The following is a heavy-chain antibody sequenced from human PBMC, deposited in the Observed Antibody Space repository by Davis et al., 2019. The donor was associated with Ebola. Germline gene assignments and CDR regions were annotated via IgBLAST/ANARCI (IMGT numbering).Heavy chain of an antibody. D-gene: IGHD3-10*01. CDR2: TYSGGNS. CDR1: GFTFTDYW. CDR3: ARETIMDQGGDAFDI. Sequence: PGGSLRLSCAASGFTFTDYWMSWLRQAPGRGLEWVSVTYSGGNSYYGESVKGRFTSSRDNSKNTVYLEMKSLRLEDTAVYYCARETIMDQGGDAFDIWGQGTLVTVSS. J-gene: IGHJ3*02. V-gene: IGHV3-53*05.